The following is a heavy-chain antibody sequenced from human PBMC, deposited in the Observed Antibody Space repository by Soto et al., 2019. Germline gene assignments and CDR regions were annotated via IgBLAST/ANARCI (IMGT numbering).Heavy chain of an antibody. V-gene: IGHV1-18*01. CDR3: ARDHLRFLEWFSVWFDP. CDR1: GYTFTSYG. J-gene: IGHJ5*02. Sequence: ASVKVSCKASGYTFTSYGISWVRQAPGQGLEWMGWISAYNGNTNYAQKLQGRVTMTTDTSTSTAYMELRSLRSDDTAVYYCARDHLRFLEWFSVWFDPWGQGTLVTVS. CDR2: ISAYNGNT. D-gene: IGHD3-3*01.